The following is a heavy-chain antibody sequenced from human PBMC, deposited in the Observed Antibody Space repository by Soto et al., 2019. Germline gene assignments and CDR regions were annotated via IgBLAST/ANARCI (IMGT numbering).Heavy chain of an antibody. CDR2: ISGSGGST. V-gene: IGHV3-23*01. D-gene: IGHD2-2*01. CDR3: AKAGVGVVVPAAIPFDY. Sequence: GGSLRLSCAASGFTFSSYAMSWVRQAPGKGLEWVSAISGSGGSTYYADSVKGRFTISRDNSKNTLYLQMNSLRAEDTAVYYCAKAGVGVVVPAAIPFDYWGQGTLVTVSS. CDR1: GFTFSSYA. J-gene: IGHJ4*02.